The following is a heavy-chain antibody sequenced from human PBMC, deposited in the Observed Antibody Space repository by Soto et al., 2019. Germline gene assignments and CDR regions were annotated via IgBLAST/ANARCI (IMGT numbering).Heavy chain of an antibody. D-gene: IGHD2-15*01. CDR1: GFTVSSNY. J-gene: IGHJ4*02. CDR3: ARTCSGGSCSFDY. Sequence: RGSLILSCAASGFTVSSNYMSWVLQAPGKGLEWVSVIYSGGSTYYADSVKGRFTISRDNSENTLYLQMNSLRAEDTAVYYCARTCSGGSCSFDYWGQGTLVTVSS. V-gene: IGHV3-66*01. CDR2: IYSGGST.